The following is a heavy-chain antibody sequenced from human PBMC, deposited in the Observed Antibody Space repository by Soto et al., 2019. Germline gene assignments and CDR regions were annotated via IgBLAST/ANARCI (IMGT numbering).Heavy chain of an antibody. CDR2: ISGSSTYM. D-gene: IGHD2-15*01. J-gene: IGHJ4*02. CDR3: ARVRYSIFDY. CDR1: GFTFSSNS. V-gene: IGHV3-21*01. Sequence: EVQLVESGGGLVKPGGSLRLSCAASGFTFSSNSMTWVRQAPGKGLEWVSSISGSSTYMYYADSVRARFTISRDNAKNSLYLQMNSLRAEDTAVYYCARVRYSIFDYWGQGTLVTVSS.